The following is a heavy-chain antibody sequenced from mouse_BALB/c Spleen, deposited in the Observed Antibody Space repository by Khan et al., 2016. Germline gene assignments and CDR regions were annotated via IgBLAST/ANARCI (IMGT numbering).Heavy chain of an antibody. Sequence: QVQLKQSGPSLVQPSQSLSINCIVSGFSLTTYAVHWVRQSPGKGLEWLGVIWGGGTTDYNAAFMSRLSITKDNSKSQVFFKMNSLQSDDTAIYSCAKVDYFDSAGAWFAYWGQGSLVTVST. D-gene: IGHD2-4*01. CDR1: GFSLTTYA. CDR2: IWGGGTT. V-gene: IGHV2-5-1*01. CDR3: AKVDYFDSAGAWFAY. J-gene: IGHJ3*01.